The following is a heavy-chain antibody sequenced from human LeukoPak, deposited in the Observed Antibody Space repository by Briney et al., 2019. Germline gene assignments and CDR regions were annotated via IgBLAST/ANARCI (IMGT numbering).Heavy chain of an antibody. Sequence: GASVKVSCKASGGTFSSYAISWVRQAPGHGLEWMGRIIPILGIANYAQKFQGRVTIAADKSTSTAYMELSSLRSEDTAVYYCACYYYDSSGYYSLFDYWGQGTLVTVSS. J-gene: IGHJ4*02. CDR2: IIPILGIA. D-gene: IGHD3-22*01. CDR1: GGTFSSYA. V-gene: IGHV1-69*04. CDR3: ACYYYDSSGYYSLFDY.